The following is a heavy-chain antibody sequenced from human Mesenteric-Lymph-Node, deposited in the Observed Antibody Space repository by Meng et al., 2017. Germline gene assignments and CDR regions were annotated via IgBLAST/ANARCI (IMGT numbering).Heavy chain of an antibody. CDR3: AKDYSGSYRDEYFQH. D-gene: IGHD1-26*01. CDR1: GFTFSSYA. Sequence: ETLSLTCAASGFTFSSYAMSWVRQAPGKGLEWVSAISGSGGSTYYADSVKGRFTISRDNSKNTLYLQMNSLRAEDTAVYYCAKDYSGSYRDEYFQHWGQGTLVTVSS. CDR2: ISGSGGST. J-gene: IGHJ1*01. V-gene: IGHV3-23*01.